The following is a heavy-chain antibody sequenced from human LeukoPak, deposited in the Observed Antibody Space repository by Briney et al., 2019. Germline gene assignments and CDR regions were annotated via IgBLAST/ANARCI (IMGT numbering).Heavy chain of an antibody. J-gene: IGHJ6*02. V-gene: IGHV4-34*01. CDR1: GGSFSGYY. D-gene: IGHD2-2*01. CDR2: INHSGST. CDR3: ARYQLLQYYYYGMDV. Sequence: ETLSLTCAVYGGSFSGYYWTWIRQPPGKGLEWIGEINHSGSTNYNPSLKSRVTISVATSKNQFSLKLSSVTAADTAMYYCARYQLLQYYYYGMDVWGQGTTVTVSS.